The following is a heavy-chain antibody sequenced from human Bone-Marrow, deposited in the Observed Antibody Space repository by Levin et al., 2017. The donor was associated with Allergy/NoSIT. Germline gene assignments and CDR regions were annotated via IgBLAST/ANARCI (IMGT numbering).Heavy chain of an antibody. CDR3: ANELMDY. V-gene: IGHV3-7*01. CDR2: IKEDGTQK. CDR1: GFSFSEFW. J-gene: IGHJ4*02. D-gene: IGHD3-10*01. Sequence: GESLKISCAASGFSFSEFWMTWIRQAPGKGLEWVANIKEDGTQKFYADFVKGRFTISRDNAKNSLYLQMDNLRVEDTALYYCANELMDYWGQGALVTVSS.